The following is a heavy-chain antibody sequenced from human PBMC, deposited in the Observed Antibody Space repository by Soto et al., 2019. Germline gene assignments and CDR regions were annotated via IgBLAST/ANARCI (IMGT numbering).Heavy chain of an antibody. Sequence: QVQLVEAVGGVVQPGRSLRLSCAASGFTFSTYAVHWVRQAPGKGLEWVSVISNDESKKYYADSVKGRFTISRDNSNNTVYLQMNSLRAEDTAVYYCARSIAVAGLDYWGPGTLVTVSS. CDR3: ARSIAVAGLDY. CDR1: GFTFSTYA. J-gene: IGHJ4*02. D-gene: IGHD6-19*01. CDR2: ISNDESKK. V-gene: IGHV3-30-3*01.